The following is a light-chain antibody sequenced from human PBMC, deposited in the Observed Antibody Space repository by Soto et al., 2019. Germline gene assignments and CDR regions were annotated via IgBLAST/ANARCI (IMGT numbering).Light chain of an antibody. CDR1: SGHSSYA. Sequence: QSVLTQSPSASASLGASVKLTCTLRSGHSSYAIAWHQQQPEKGPRYLMKLNSDGSHSKGDGIPDRFSGSSSGAERYLTISSLQSEDEADYYCQTWGTGEVFGGGTKLTVL. CDR2: LNSDGSH. J-gene: IGLJ3*02. CDR3: QTWGTGEV. V-gene: IGLV4-69*01.